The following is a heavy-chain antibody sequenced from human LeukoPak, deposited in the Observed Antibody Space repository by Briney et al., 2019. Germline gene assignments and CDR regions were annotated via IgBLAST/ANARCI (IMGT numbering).Heavy chain of an antibody. V-gene: IGHV1-46*01. CDR2: INPRDGST. D-gene: IGHD1-7*01. CDR3: ARDLGIAGTTKWTYYYGMDV. CDR1: GYTFTSYY. J-gene: IGHJ6*02. Sequence: WASVKVSCKASGYTFTSYYMHWVRQAPGQGLEWMGIINPRDGSTSYAQKFQGRVTMTRDTSTSTVYMELRSLRSEDTAVYYCARDLGIAGTTKWTYYYGMDVWGQGTTVTVSS.